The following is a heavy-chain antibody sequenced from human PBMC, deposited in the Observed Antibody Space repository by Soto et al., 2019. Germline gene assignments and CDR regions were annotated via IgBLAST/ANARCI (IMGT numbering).Heavy chain of an antibody. CDR3: ARQLGLWQPLDY. V-gene: IGHV4-59*01. D-gene: IGHD1-1*01. J-gene: IGHJ4*02. CDR2: IYYSGNT. Sequence: QVQLQESGPRLVKPSETLSLTSSVSGVSMRDYYWSWIRQSPGKGPEWIGYIYYSGNTNYNPSLKSRVTISVDMPKSLFSLKLNSVTAADTAVYYCARQLGLWQPLDYWGRGTLVTVSS. CDR1: GVSMRDYY.